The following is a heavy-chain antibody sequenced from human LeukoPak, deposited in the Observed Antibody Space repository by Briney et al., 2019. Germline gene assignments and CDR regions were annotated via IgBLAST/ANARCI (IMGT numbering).Heavy chain of an antibody. Sequence: SETLSLTCAVYGGSFSGYYWSWIRQPPGKGLEWIGEINHSGSTNYNPSLKSRVTIPVDTSKNQFSLKLSSVTAADTAVYYCARGIAAKDYYYGMDVWGQGTTVTVSS. CDR2: INHSGST. J-gene: IGHJ6*02. CDR1: GGSFSGYY. V-gene: IGHV4-34*01. D-gene: IGHD6-6*01. CDR3: ARGIAAKDYYYGMDV.